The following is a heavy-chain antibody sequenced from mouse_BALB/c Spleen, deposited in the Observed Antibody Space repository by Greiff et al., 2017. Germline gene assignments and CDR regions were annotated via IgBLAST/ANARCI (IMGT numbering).Heavy chain of an antibody. Sequence: QVQLKESGPGLVAPSQSLSITCTVSGFSLNSYGVHWVRQPPGKGLEWLGVIWAGGSTHYNSALMSRLSINKDNSKSQVFLKMNSLQTDDTAMYYCARDHYDGFPYYFDYWGQGTTLTVSS. CDR2: IWAGGST. J-gene: IGHJ2*01. V-gene: IGHV2-9*02. CDR3: ARDHYDGFPYYFDY. D-gene: IGHD2-3*01. CDR1: GFSLNSYG.